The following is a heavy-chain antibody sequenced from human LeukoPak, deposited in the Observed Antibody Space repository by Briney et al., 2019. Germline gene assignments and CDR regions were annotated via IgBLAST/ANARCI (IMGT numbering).Heavy chain of an antibody. V-gene: IGHV1-2*02. CDR3: AREFYDRSGIKYAFDT. J-gene: IGHJ3*02. D-gene: IGHD3-22*01. Sequence: ASVKVSCKASGYTFAGYYIHWVRQAPGQGLEWMGCIDPDSGGTKSAQKFQGRLTMTRDTSINTAYMVLSRLRSDDTAVYYCAREFYDRSGIKYAFDTWGQGTMITVPS. CDR2: IDPDSGGT. CDR1: GYTFAGYY.